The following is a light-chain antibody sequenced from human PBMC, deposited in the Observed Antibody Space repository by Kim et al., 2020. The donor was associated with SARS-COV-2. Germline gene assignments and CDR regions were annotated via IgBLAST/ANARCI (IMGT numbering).Light chain of an antibody. Sequence: DIQLTQSPSSLSASVGDRVTITCRASQGISSYLAWYQQKAGKVPKLLIYAASALQSGVPSRFRGSGSGTDFTLTISSLQPEDFATYYCQRYNSVPWTFGQGTKVDIK. CDR1: QGISSY. CDR2: AAS. J-gene: IGKJ1*01. V-gene: IGKV1-27*01. CDR3: QRYNSVPWT.